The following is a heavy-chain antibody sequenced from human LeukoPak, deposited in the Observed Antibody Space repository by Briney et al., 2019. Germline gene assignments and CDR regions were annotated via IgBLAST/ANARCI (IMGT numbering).Heavy chain of an antibody. J-gene: IGHJ4*02. Sequence: PSETLSLTCTVSGGSISSYYWSWVRQAPGKGLEWVANIKQDGSEKYYVDSVKGRFTISRDNAKNSLYLQMNSLRAEDTAVYYCATPLWFGELYDYWGQGTLVTVSS. V-gene: IGHV3-7*01. CDR2: IKQDGSEK. CDR1: GGSISSYY. D-gene: IGHD3-10*01. CDR3: ATPLWFGELYDY.